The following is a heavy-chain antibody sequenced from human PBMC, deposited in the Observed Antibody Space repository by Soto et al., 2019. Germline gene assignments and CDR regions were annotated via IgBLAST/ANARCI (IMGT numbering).Heavy chain of an antibody. CDR1: GFTFSCYG. CDR3: AKALGELSPESYDH. V-gene: IGHV3-30*18. Sequence: QVQLVESGGGVVQPGRSLRLSCAASGFTFSCYGMHWVRQAPGKGLEWVAIISYDGSNQYYADSVKGRFTISRDNSKNTLDLQMNSLRTEDTAVYYCAKALGELSPESYDHWGQGVLVTVSS. J-gene: IGHJ4*02. D-gene: IGHD3-16*02. CDR2: ISYDGSNQ.